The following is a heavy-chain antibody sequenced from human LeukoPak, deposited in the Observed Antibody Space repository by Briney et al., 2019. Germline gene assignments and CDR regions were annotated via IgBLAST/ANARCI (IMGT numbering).Heavy chain of an antibody. CDR1: GFTFSSYW. D-gene: IGHD6-6*01. CDR3: AGLSGSSYFDP. V-gene: IGHV3-74*01. J-gene: IGHJ5*02. Sequence: GGSLGLSCAASGFTFSSYWMHWVRQAPGKGLVWVSRINSDGSSTSYADSVKGRVTISRDNAKNSLYLQMNSLRVEDTAVYYCAGLSGSSYFDPWGQGTLVTVSS. CDR2: INSDGSST.